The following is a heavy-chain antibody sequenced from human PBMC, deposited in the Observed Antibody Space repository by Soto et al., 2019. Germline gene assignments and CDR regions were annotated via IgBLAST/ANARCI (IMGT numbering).Heavy chain of an antibody. J-gene: IGHJ5*02. CDR3: TGGYYDIDGYILGP. CDR1: GGSIRSGGYS. D-gene: IGHD3-22*01. CDR2: IYLSGTT. Sequence: PSETLSLTCAVSGGSIRSGGYSWIWIRQTPGQGLEWIGYIYLSGTTNYNPSLKSRVIISVDTAKNQFSLSLSSVTAADTAVYYCTGGYYDIDGYILGPWGQGTWVTVSS. V-gene: IGHV4-30-2*02.